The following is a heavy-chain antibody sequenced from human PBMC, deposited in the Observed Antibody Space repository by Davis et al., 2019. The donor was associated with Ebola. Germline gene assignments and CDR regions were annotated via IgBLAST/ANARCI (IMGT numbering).Heavy chain of an antibody. V-gene: IGHV3-30*02. CDR3: ARDLGLGTRLNY. CDR2: IRYDGSNK. J-gene: IGHJ4*02. CDR1: GFTFTSYG. D-gene: IGHD3/OR15-3a*01. Sequence: GESLKISCAASGFTFTSYGMHWVRQAPGKGLEWVAFIRYDGSNKYYGDSVKGRFTISRDNSKNTLYLQMKSLRVEDTAVYHCARDLGLGTRLNYWGQGTLVTVSS.